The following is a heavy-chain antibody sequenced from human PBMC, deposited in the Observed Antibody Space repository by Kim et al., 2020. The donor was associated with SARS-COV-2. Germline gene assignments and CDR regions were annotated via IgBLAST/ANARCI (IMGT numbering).Heavy chain of an antibody. Sequence: GGSLRLSCSASGFTFSSCAIHWVRQAPGKGLDWVAVRSSDGGNKTYADSVKGRFTISRDNSKNTLYLQMNSLRGADTAQYYCSRGMGAGLRGGTYDYYG. D-gene: IGHD2-15*01. CDR2: RSSDGGNK. V-gene: IGHV3-30*14. J-gene: IGHJ6*01. CDR3: SRGMGAGLRGGTYDYYG. CDR1: GFTFSSCA.